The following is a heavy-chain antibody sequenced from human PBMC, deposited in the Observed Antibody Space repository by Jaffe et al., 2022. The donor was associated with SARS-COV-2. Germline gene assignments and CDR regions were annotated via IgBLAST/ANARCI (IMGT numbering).Heavy chain of an antibody. J-gene: IGHJ6*02. CDR1: GGSISSYY. Sequence: QVQLQESGPGLVKPSETLSLTCTVSGGSISSYYWSWIRQPPGKGLEWIGYIYYSGSTNYNPSLKSRVTISVDTSKNQFSLKLSSVTAADTAVYYCARDPIAAAGTDVWGQGTTVTVSS. CDR3: ARDPIAAAGTDV. CDR2: IYYSGST. D-gene: IGHD6-13*01. V-gene: IGHV4-59*01.